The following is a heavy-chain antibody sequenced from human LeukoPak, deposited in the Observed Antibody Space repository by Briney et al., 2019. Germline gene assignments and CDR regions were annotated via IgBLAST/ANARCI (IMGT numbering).Heavy chain of an antibody. CDR1: GYTLSAYY. D-gene: IGHD2-15*01. CDR2: INPDNGAT. Sequence: ASVKVSCKASGYTLSAYYMHWVRQAPGQRLEWMGRINPDNGATNYAQKFQGRVTMTGDTSINTAYMELSRLRSDDTAVYYCASKYCSGGNCDFPLLDYWGQGTLVTVSS. V-gene: IGHV1-2*06. CDR3: ASKYCSGGNCDFPLLDY. J-gene: IGHJ4*02.